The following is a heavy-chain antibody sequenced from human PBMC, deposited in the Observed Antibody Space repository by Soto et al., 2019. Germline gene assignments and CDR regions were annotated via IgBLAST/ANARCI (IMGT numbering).Heavy chain of an antibody. Sequence: ASETLSLTCAVSGGSISSSNWWSWDRQPPGKGLEWIGEIYHSGSTNYNPSLKSRVTISVDKSENQFSLKLRSVTAADTAVYYCARGGGSYSFDYWGQGTLVTVSS. V-gene: IGHV4-4*02. D-gene: IGHD1-26*01. CDR2: IYHSGST. CDR1: GGSISSSNW. J-gene: IGHJ4*02. CDR3: ARGGGSYSFDY.